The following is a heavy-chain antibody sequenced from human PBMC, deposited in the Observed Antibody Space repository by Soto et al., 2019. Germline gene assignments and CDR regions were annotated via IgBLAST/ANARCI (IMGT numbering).Heavy chain of an antibody. D-gene: IGHD6-13*01. V-gene: IGHV3-33*01. Sequence: GGSLRLSFAASGFTFSSYGMHWVRQAPGKGLEWVAVIWYDGSNEYYADSVKGRFTISRDNSKNTLYLQMNSLRAEDTAVYYYAREYRIAAADDAFDIWGQGTMVTVSS. CDR1: GFTFSSYG. CDR2: IWYDGSNE. CDR3: AREYRIAAADDAFDI. J-gene: IGHJ3*02.